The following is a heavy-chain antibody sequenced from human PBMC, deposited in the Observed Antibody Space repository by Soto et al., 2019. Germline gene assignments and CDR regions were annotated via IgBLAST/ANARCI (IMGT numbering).Heavy chain of an antibody. Sequence: ASVKVSCKASAYTFTSYYIHWVRQAPGQGLEWMGIINPSGGSTSYAQKFQGRVTMTRDTSTSTVYMELSSLRSEDTAVYYCARDWSPGDIVVVPPRWGDAFDIWGQGTMVTVSS. V-gene: IGHV1-46*03. CDR1: AYTFTSYY. CDR2: INPSGGST. D-gene: IGHD2-2*01. J-gene: IGHJ3*02. CDR3: ARDWSPGDIVVVPPRWGDAFDI.